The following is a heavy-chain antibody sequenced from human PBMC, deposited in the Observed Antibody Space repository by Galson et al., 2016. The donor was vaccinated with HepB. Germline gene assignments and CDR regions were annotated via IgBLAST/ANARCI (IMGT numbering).Heavy chain of an antibody. CDR3: ARDGAVGPGYWYFDL. CDR1: GFSVGDYY. J-gene: IGHJ2*01. Sequence: SLRLSCAASGFSVGDYYMNWVRQAPGKGLEWVSVISSGGTTYYEDSVKGRFILSRDNSKTYLQMNSLTADDTATYYCARDGAVGPGYWYFDLWGRGTLVTVSS. V-gene: IGHV3-53*01. CDR2: ISSGGTT. D-gene: IGHD1-26*01.